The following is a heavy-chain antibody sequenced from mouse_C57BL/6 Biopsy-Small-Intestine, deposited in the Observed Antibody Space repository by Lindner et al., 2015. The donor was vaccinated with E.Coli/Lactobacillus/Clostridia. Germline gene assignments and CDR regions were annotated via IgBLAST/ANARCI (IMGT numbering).Heavy chain of an antibody. J-gene: IGHJ1*03. V-gene: IGHV1-80*01. CDR1: GYAFSSYW. Sequence: VQLQESGAELVKPGASVKISCKASGYAFSSYWMNWVKQRPGKGLEWIGQIYPGDGDTNYNGKFKGKATLTADKSSSTAYMQLSSLTSEDSAVYFCARSVYGSSYRYFDVWGTGTTVTVSS. CDR2: IYPGDGDT. D-gene: IGHD1-1*01. CDR3: ARSVYGSSYRYFDV.